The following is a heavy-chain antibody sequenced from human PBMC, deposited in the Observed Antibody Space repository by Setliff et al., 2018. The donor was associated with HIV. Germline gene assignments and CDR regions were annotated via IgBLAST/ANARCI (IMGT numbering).Heavy chain of an antibody. CDR2: IFYTGRT. CDR3: ARRGKTENSYVLNWFDP. V-gene: IGHV4-39*07. CDR1: GSSIGSSDYY. J-gene: IGHJ5*02. Sequence: PSETLSLTCTVSGSSIGSSDYYWGWIRQPPGKGLEWIGSIFYTGRTTYNPSLRSRVTISLDTSKTQFSLSLTSVTAADTAMYYCARRGKTENSYVLNWFDPWGQGILVTVSS. D-gene: IGHD5-18*01.